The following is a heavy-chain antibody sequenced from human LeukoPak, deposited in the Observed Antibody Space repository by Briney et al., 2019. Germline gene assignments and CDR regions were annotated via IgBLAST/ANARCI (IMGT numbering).Heavy chain of an antibody. CDR2: IYSGDYDS. Sequence: GESLNISRKGSGYSFPSYWIGWVRQMPGKGLEWMGIIYSGDYDSRYSPSFQGKVSISADKSVSTACLQWSSLKATDTPSRYCARHDYRASNFDYLSQGRLVTVSS. CDR1: GYSFPSYW. V-gene: IGHV5-51*01. D-gene: IGHD4-17*01. J-gene: IGHJ4*02. CDR3: ARHDYRASNFDY.